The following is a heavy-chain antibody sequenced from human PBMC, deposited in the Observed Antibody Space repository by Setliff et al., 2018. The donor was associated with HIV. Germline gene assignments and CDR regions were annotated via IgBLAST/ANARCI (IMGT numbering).Heavy chain of an antibody. CDR1: GGSISSYY. V-gene: IGHV4-59*08. D-gene: IGHD3-22*01. Sequence: SETLSLTCSVFGGSISSYYWSWIRQPPGKGLEWIGDIYYSGMTNYNPSLQSRVTISLDTSKNQFSLKLTSVTAADTAVYYCARGLSFYDPGGFDYWGQGTLVTVSS. CDR2: IYYSGMT. J-gene: IGHJ4*02. CDR3: ARGLSFYDPGGFDY.